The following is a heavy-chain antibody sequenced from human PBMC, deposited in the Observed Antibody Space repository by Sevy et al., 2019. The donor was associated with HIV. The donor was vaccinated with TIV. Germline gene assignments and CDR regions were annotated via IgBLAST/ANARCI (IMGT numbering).Heavy chain of an antibody. Sequence: GGSLRLSCAASGFTFSTYWMHWVRQAPGKGLEWVANIGQDGSEKYYIDSVKGRFTISRDNAKASVYLQMNSLRGEDTAVYYCARAIAVSAALWGRGTLVTVSP. CDR1: GFTFSTYW. D-gene: IGHD6-19*01. CDR3: ARAIAVSAAL. J-gene: IGHJ4*02. V-gene: IGHV3-7*01. CDR2: IGQDGSEK.